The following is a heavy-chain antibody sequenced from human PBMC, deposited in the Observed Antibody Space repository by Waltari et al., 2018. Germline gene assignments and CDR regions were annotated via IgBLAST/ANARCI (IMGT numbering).Heavy chain of an antibody. Sequence: QVQLQQWGAGLVKPSATLSLTCAVYGGSFSGYYWSWIRQPPGKGLEWIGEINHSGSTNYNPSLKSRVTISVDTSKNQFSLKLSSVTAADTAVYYCARGSGGSSSRDYYYMDVWGKGTTVTISS. V-gene: IGHV4-34*01. CDR3: ARGSGGSSSRDYYYMDV. D-gene: IGHD6-13*01. CDR1: GGSFSGYY. J-gene: IGHJ6*03. CDR2: INHSGST.